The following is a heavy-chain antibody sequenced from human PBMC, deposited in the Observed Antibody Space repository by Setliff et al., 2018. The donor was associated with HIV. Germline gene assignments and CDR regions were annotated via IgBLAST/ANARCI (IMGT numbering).Heavy chain of an antibody. CDR1: GGSISSVNYY. Sequence: SETLSLTCNVSGGSISSVNYYWNRIRQPAGKGLEWIGRIYASGSPTYNSSLESRVTISVDTSKNHFSLRLNSVTAADTAVYFCARAPRYYRGWYIPEYFDNWGEGTLVTVSS. D-gene: IGHD6-19*01. CDR2: IYASGSP. J-gene: IGHJ4*02. CDR3: ARAPRYYRGWYIPEYFDN. V-gene: IGHV4-61*02.